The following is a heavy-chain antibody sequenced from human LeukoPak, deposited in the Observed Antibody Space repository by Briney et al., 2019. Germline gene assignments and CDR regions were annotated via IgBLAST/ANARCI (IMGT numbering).Heavy chain of an antibody. V-gene: IGHV4-31*03. CDR2: IYYSGST. CDR3: ARAHITIFGVVIDYYGMDV. Sequence: SETLSLTCTVSGGSISSGGYYWSWIRQHPGKGLEWIGYIYYSGSTYYNPSLKSRVTISVDTSKNQFSLKLSSVTAADTAVYYCARAHITIFGVVIDYYGMDVWGQGTTVTVSS. D-gene: IGHD3-3*01. CDR1: GGSISSGGYY. J-gene: IGHJ6*02.